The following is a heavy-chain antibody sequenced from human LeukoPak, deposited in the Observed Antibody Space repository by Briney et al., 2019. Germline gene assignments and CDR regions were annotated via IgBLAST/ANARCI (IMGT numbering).Heavy chain of an antibody. CDR1: GFTFSSYA. CDR2: IQYDGSNK. J-gene: IGHJ4*02. D-gene: IGHD3-10*01. V-gene: IGHV3-30*04. Sequence: GGPLRLSCAASGFTFSSYAMHWVRQAPGKGLEWVTFIQYDGSNKYYADSVKGRFTISRDNSKNTVYLQMDSLRTEDTAVYYCARSLTMVRAYDYWGQGTLVTVSS. CDR3: ARSLTMVRAYDY.